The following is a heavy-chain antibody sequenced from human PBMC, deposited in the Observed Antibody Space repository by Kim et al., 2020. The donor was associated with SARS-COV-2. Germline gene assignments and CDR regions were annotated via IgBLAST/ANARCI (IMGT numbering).Heavy chain of an antibody. CDR2: ISYDGSNK. J-gene: IGHJ4*02. CDR3: ARPYDYVWGSYRYISYFDY. CDR1: GFTFSSYG. D-gene: IGHD3-16*02. Sequence: GGSLRLSCAASGFTFSSYGMHWVRQAPGKGLEWVAVISYDGSNKYYADSVKGRFTISRDNSKNTLYLQMNSLRAEDTAVYYCARPYDYVWGSYRYISYFDYWGQGTLVTVSS. V-gene: IGHV3-33*05.